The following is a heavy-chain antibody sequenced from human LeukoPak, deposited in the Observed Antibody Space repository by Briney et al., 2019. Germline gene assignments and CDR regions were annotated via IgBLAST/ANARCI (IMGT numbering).Heavy chain of an antibody. CDR1: GFTFTSYD. V-gene: IGHV1-8*01. D-gene: IGHD2-2*02. CDR3: VSDGEGAAISVNYWFDP. CDR2: MNPNNGNT. J-gene: IGHJ5*02. Sequence: ASVKVSCKASGFTFTSYDINWVRQASGQGLEWMGWMNPNNGNTGYAQKFQGRVTMTRDTSISTAYMELRGLRSEDTAVYYCVSDGEGAAISVNYWFDPWGQGTLVTVSS.